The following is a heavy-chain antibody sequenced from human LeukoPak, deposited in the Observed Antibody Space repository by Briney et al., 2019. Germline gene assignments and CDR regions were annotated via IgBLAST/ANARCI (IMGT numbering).Heavy chain of an antibody. CDR2: IYYSGST. D-gene: IGHD2-15*01. Sequence: SETLSLTCTVSGGSISSSSYYWGWIRQPPGKGLEWIGSIYYSGSTYYNPSLKSRVTISVDTSKNQFSLKLSSVTAADTAVYFCARIQGSGAYCSGGSCYSGISHWFDPWGQGTLVTVSS. CDR1: GGSISSSSYY. J-gene: IGHJ5*02. CDR3: ARIQGSGAYCSGGSCYSGISHWFDP. V-gene: IGHV4-39*01.